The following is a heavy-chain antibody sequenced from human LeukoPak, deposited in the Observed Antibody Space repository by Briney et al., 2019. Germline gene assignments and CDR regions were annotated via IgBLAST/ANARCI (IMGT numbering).Heavy chain of an antibody. CDR3: ARGARLTPYYDYVWGSYRYSAAFDI. J-gene: IGHJ3*02. CDR2: INPSGGST. V-gene: IGHV1-46*01. D-gene: IGHD3-16*02. CDR1: GYTFTSYY. Sequence: ASVKVSCKASGYTFTSYYMHWVRQAPGQGLEWMGIINPSGGSTSYAQKFQGRVTMTRDTSTSTVYMELSSLRSEDTAVYYCARGARLTPYYDYVWGSYRYSAAFDIWGQGTMVTVSS.